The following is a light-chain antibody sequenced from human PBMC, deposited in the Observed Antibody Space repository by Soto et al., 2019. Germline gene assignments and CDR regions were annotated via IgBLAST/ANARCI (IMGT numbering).Light chain of an antibody. V-gene: IGLV4-60*01. Sequence: QLVLTQSSSASASLGSSVKLTCTLSSGHSSYIIAWHQQPPGKAPRYLMKLEGSGSYNKGSGVPDRFSGSSSGADRYLTIANHQLEDEADYYCETWDSNTRVFGGGTKLTV. CDR1: SGHSSYI. CDR3: ETWDSNTRV. CDR2: LEGSGSY. J-gene: IGLJ2*01.